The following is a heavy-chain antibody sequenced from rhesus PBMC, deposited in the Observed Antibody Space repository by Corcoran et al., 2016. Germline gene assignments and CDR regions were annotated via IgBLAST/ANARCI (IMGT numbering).Heavy chain of an antibody. CDR2: INSVGGTT. D-gene: IGHD2-21*01. CDR3: AKGYCTGSGCYDDAFDF. J-gene: IGHJ3*01. V-gene: IGHV3-103*01. CDR1: GFTFSSYA. Sequence: EVQLVETGGGLVQPGGSLRLSCAASGFTFSSYAMQWVRQAPGQGLEWISVINSVGGTTDNTDSVKGRFTISRDNSKNTLSLQMNSLRAEDTAVYYCAKGYCTGSGCYDDAFDFWGQGLRVTVSS.